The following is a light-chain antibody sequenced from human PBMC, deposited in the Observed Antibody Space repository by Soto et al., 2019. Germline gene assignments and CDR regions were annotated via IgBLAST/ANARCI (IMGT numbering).Light chain of an antibody. CDR1: QSVSNNY. CDR3: QQYGSSSPTT. J-gene: IGKJ5*01. V-gene: IGKV3-20*01. CDR2: GAS. Sequence: EIVLTQSPDTLSLSPGEGATLSCRASQSVSNNYLAWYQQKPGQAPRLLIYGASTRATGIPDRFSGGGSGRNFTLTISRLEPEDFAVYYCQQYGSSSPTTFGQGTQLDIE.